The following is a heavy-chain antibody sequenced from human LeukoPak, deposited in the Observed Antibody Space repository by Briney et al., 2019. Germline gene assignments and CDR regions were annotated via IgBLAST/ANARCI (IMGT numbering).Heavy chain of an antibody. Sequence: GGSLRLSCAASGFTFSSYGMSWVRQAPGKGLEWVSAISGSGGSTYYADSVKGRFTISRDNSKNTLYLQMNTLRADDTAVYYCAKDHGSSDWYYFDYWGQGTLVTVSS. J-gene: IGHJ4*02. V-gene: IGHV3-23*01. D-gene: IGHD6-13*01. CDR3: AKDHGSSDWYYFDY. CDR2: ISGSGGST. CDR1: GFTFSSYG.